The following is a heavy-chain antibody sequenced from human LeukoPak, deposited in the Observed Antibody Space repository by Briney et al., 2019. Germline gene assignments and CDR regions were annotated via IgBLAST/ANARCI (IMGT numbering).Heavy chain of an antibody. Sequence: GESLKISCKGSGFSFTNSWIAWVRQMPGKGLEWMGIIYPGDSDTTYSASFQGQVTISADKSISTAYLQWSSLKASDTAMYYCARRGLTYGMDVWGQGTTVTVSS. CDR1: GFSFTNSW. CDR3: ARRGLTYGMDV. V-gene: IGHV5-51*01. J-gene: IGHJ6*02. D-gene: IGHD3-9*01. CDR2: IYPGDSDT.